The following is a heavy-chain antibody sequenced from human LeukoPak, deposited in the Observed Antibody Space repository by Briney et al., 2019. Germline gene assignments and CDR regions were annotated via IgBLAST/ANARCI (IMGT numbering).Heavy chain of an antibody. CDR1: GFTFSNCA. CDR2: ISGSGGST. Sequence: GGSLRLSCAASGFTFSNCAMSWVRQAPGKGLDWVSAISGSGGSTYYADSVKGRFTISRDNSKNTLYLQMNSLRAEDTAVYYCAKEGWELLTPNFDYWGQGTLVTVSS. D-gene: IGHD1-26*01. CDR3: AKEGWELLTPNFDY. J-gene: IGHJ4*02. V-gene: IGHV3-23*01.